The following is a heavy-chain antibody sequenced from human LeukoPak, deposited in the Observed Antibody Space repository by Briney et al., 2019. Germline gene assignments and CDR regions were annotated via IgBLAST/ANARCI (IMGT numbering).Heavy chain of an antibody. J-gene: IGHJ4*02. D-gene: IGHD4-17*01. V-gene: IGHV1-2*02. Sequence: ASVKVSCKASGYTFIDYYMHWVRQAPGQGLEWMGWINPYSGGTNYAQKFQGRVTMTGDTSISTTYMELSSLRSDDTAVYYCARDLATVTIPYFDYWGQGTLVTVSS. CDR1: GYTFIDYY. CDR2: INPYSGGT. CDR3: ARDLATVTIPYFDY.